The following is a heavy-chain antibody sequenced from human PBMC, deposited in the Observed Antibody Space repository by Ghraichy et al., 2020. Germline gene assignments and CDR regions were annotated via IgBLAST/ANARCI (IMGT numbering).Heavy chain of an antibody. Sequence: GGSLRLSCAASGFNVSSNYMSWVRQAPGKGLEWVSVIYRDGSTYYADSVKGLFTISRHNSKNTLYLQMNSLRAEDTAVYYCARDGTYGDYTDYWGQGTLVTVSS. CDR3: ARDGTYGDYTDY. CDR2: IYRDGST. CDR1: GFNVSSNY. V-gene: IGHV3-53*04. J-gene: IGHJ4*02. D-gene: IGHD4-17*01.